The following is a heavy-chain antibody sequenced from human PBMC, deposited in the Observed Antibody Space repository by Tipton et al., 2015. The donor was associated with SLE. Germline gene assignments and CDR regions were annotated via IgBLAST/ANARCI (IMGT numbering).Heavy chain of an antibody. Sequence: QLVQSGAEVKKPGASVKVSCKASGYSFTSYGISWVRQAPGQGLEWMGMIKPNGGTTTYAQKFQGRVTLTRDTSTSTVYMELSSLTSEDTAVYFCARAPYDGSQDYWGQGTLVTVSS. CDR2: IKPNGGTT. CDR1: GYSFTSYG. V-gene: IGHV1-46*01. J-gene: IGHJ4*02. D-gene: IGHD3-10*01. CDR3: ARAPYDGSQDY.